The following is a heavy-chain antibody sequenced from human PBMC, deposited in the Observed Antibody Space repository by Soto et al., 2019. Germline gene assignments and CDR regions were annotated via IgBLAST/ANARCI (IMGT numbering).Heavy chain of an antibody. J-gene: IGHJ3*02. D-gene: IGHD3-22*01. V-gene: IGHV3-30*18. CDR3: AKDALRWLLLTSSAFDI. Sequence: GGSLRLSCAASGFTFSSYGMHWVRQAPGKGLEWVAVISYDGSNKYYADSVKGRFTISRDNSKNTLYLQMNSLRAEDTAVYYCAKDALRWLLLTSSAFDIWGQGTMVTVSS. CDR2: ISYDGSNK. CDR1: GFTFSSYG.